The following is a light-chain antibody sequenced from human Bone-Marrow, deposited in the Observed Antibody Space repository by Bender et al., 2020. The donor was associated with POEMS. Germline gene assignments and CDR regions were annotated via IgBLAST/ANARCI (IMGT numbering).Light chain of an antibody. CDR1: SSDIGNYNL. J-gene: IGLJ2*01. Sequence: QSALTQPASVSGSPGQSITISCTGTSSDIGNYNLVSWYQRISGTAPKLIIYEGAKRPSGVSNRFSGSRSGNTASLTISGLQAEDEADYYCCSYSGSGVIFGGGTKLTVL. CDR3: CSYSGSGVI. V-gene: IGLV2-23*01. CDR2: EGA.